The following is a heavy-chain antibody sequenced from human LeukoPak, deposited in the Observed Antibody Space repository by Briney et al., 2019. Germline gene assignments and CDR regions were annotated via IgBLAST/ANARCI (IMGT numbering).Heavy chain of an antibody. Sequence: PSETLSLTCAVSGGSISSSNWWSWVRQPPGKGLEWIGYIYYSGSTNYNPSLKSRVTISVDTSKNQFSLKLSSVTAADTAVYYCARAKGFGEFTLDYWGQGTLVLVSS. CDR1: GGSISSSNW. V-gene: IGHV4-4*02. CDR2: IYYSGST. CDR3: ARAKGFGEFTLDY. D-gene: IGHD3-10*01. J-gene: IGHJ4*02.